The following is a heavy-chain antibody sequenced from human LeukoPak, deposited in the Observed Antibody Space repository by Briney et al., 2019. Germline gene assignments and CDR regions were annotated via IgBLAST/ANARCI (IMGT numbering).Heavy chain of an antibody. CDR1: GYSFTTYW. V-gene: IGHV5-51*01. CDR2: IYPGDSDT. Sequence: GESLQISCKGSGYSFTTYWIGWVRQMPGKGLVWMGIIYPGDSDTRYSPSFQGQVTISADKSINTAYLQWSSLKASDTAMYYCARPRSNYYFDLWGQGTLVTVSS. J-gene: IGHJ4*02. D-gene: IGHD4-11*01. CDR3: ARPRSNYYFDL.